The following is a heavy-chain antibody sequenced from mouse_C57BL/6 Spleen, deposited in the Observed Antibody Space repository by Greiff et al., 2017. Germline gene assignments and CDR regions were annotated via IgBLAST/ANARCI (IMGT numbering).Heavy chain of an antibody. CDR1: GYTFTSYW. CDR2: IDPNSGGT. Sequence: QVQLQQPGAELVKPGASVKLSCKASGYTFTSYWMHWVKQRPGRGLEWNGRIDPNSGGTKYNEKFKSKATLTVDKPSSTAYMQLSSLTSEDSAVYYCARWGSNYVDYYAMDYWGQGTSVTVSS. J-gene: IGHJ4*01. V-gene: IGHV1-72*01. CDR3: ARWGSNYVDYYAMDY. D-gene: IGHD2-5*01.